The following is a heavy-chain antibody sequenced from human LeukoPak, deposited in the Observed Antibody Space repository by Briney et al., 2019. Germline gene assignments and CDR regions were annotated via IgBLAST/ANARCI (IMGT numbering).Heavy chain of an antibody. CDR3: AKYKSGDYFDSGKRYYFDQ. J-gene: IGHJ4*02. D-gene: IGHD3-9*01. V-gene: IGHV1-8*01. CDR1: GYTFTSYD. Sequence: ASVKVSCKASGYTFTSYDINWVRQATGLGLEWMGWMNPNSGNTGQAQKFQGRITMTRNTSISTAYMELSSLRPEDAAVYYCAKYKSGDYFDSGKRYYFDQWGQGTPVTVSS. CDR2: MNPNSGNT.